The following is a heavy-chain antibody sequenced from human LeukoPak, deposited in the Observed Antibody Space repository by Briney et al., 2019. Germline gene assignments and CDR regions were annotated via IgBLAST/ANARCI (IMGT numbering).Heavy chain of an antibody. Sequence: SETLSLTCAVYGGSFSGYYWSWIRQPPGKGLEWIGEINHSGSTNYNPSLKSRVTISVDTSKNQFSLKLSSVTAADTAVYYCAGVWGSYRHTSHFDYWGQGTLVTVSS. V-gene: IGHV4-34*01. J-gene: IGHJ4*02. CDR1: GGSFSGYY. D-gene: IGHD3-16*02. CDR2: INHSGST. CDR3: AGVWGSYRHTSHFDY.